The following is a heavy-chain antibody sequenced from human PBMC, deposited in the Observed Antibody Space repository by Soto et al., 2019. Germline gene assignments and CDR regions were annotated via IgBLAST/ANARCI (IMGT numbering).Heavy chain of an antibody. CDR3: ASRGPFWSGPFDY. D-gene: IGHD3-3*01. CDR2: IYPADSDT. Sequence: EVQLVQSGAEVNKPGAALKISCKGSGYIFTSVWIGRVRQVPGKGLEWMGNIYPADSDTRYSPSFQVQVTISANKSINTTYLQWSSLKASDTAMYYCASRGPFWSGPFDYWGQGSLVTVSS. V-gene: IGHV5-51*01. J-gene: IGHJ4*02. CDR1: GYIFTSVW.